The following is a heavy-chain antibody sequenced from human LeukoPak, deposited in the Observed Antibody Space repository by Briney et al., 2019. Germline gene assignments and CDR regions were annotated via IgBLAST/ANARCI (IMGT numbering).Heavy chain of an antibody. Sequence: ASVKVSCKASGYPFTGYYMHWVRQAPGQGLEWMGWINPNSGGTNYAQKFQGRVTMTRDTSISTAYMELSRLRSDDTAVYYCATPGTYSGSYEYYFDYWGQGTLVTVSS. V-gene: IGHV1-2*02. J-gene: IGHJ4*02. CDR1: GYPFTGYY. CDR3: ATPGTYSGSYEYYFDY. CDR2: INPNSGGT. D-gene: IGHD1-26*01.